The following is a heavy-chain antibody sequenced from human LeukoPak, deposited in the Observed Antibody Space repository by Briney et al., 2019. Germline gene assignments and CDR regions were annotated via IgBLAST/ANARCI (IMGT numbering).Heavy chain of an antibody. J-gene: IGHJ4*02. CDR3: ARDKKSGESSEIDY. CDR1: GFTFSNYW. V-gene: IGHV3-74*03. Sequence: PGGSLRLSCAASGFTFSNYWVHWARQAPGKGLVWVSRINRDGSTTKYADSVKGRFTVSRDNAKNTLNLQMNSLRAEDTAVYYCARDKKSGESSEIDYWGQGTLVTVSS. D-gene: IGHD3-10*01. CDR2: INRDGSTT.